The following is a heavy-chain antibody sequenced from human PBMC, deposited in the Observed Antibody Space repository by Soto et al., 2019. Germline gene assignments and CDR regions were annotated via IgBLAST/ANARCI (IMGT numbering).Heavy chain of an antibody. D-gene: IGHD7-27*01. CDR2: INPDSGGT. V-gene: IGHV1-2*04. CDR1: GYIFSGDY. Sequence: ASGKGPCKASGYIFSGDYMHWVRQAPGQGLEWMGWINPDSGGTNYAQKFQGWVTMTRDTSITTAYMELSRLRSDDTAVYFCARGEPGVDDALDLRGQGTMVIV. J-gene: IGHJ3*01. CDR3: ARGEPGVDDALDL.